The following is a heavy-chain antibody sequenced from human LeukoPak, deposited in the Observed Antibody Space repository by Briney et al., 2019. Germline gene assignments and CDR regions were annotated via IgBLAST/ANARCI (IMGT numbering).Heavy chain of an antibody. J-gene: IGHJ4*02. V-gene: IGHV3-23*01. CDR3: AKGIYSGYEYYFDF. CDR1: GFTFSNYA. D-gene: IGHD5-12*01. CDR2: ISASGGTI. Sequence: PGGSLRLSCEAPGFTFSNYAMSWVRQAPGKGLEWVSGISASGGTIYYADSVKGRFTISRDNSKNTLYLRMHSLRVEHTAVYYCAKGIYSGYEYYFDFWGQGTLVTVSS.